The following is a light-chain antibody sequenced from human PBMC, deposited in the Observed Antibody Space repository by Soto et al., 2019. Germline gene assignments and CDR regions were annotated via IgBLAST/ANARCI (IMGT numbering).Light chain of an antibody. J-gene: IGKJ2*01. CDR3: QQSYSTPRT. Sequence: DIQMTQSPSSLSASVGDRVTITCRASQSISSYLNWYQQKPGKAPKLLIYAASSLHSGVPSRVSGSGSGTDFTLTISSLQPEDVATYYWQQSYSTPRTFGQGTKLDIK. V-gene: IGKV1-39*01. CDR1: QSISSY. CDR2: AAS.